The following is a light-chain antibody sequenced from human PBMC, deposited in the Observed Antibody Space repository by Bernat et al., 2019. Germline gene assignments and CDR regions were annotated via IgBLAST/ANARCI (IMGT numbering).Light chain of an antibody. J-gene: IGLJ2*01. V-gene: IGLV2-14*03. CDR3: SSLTTSTTLV. Sequence: SALTQPASVSGSPGQSITISCTGTSSDVGVYNYVSWYQQHPGKAPRLMIYAVSSRPSGVSNRFSGSKSGNTASLTISGLQPEDEADYYCSSLTTSTTLVFGGGTKLTVL. CDR2: AVS. CDR1: SSDVGVYNY.